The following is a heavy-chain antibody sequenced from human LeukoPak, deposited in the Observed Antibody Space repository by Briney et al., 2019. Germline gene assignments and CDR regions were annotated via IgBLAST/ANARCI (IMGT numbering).Heavy chain of an antibody. J-gene: IGHJ4*02. V-gene: IGHV1-69*05. D-gene: IGHD1-26*01. CDR3: ARDAGDGSCLDY. CDR2: IIPIFGTA. CDR1: GGTFSSYA. Sequence: ASVKVSCKASGGTFSSYAISWVRQAPGQGLEWMGGIIPIFGTANYAQKFQGRVTITTDEPTSTAYMELSSLRSEDTAVYYCARDAGDGSCLDYWGQGTLVTVSS.